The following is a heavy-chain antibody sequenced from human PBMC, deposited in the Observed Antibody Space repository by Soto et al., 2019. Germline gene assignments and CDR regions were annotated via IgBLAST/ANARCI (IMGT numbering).Heavy chain of an antibody. J-gene: IGHJ4*02. Sequence: SETLSLTCTVSGGSISSYYWSWIRQPPGKGLEWIGYIYYSGSTNYNPSLKSRVTISVDTSKNQFSLKLSSVTAADTAVYYCARVREVLRFLEGPEKHYYFDYWGQGTLVTVSS. CDR3: ARVREVLRFLEGPEKHYYFDY. CDR2: IYYSGST. D-gene: IGHD3-3*01. V-gene: IGHV4-59*01. CDR1: GGSISSYY.